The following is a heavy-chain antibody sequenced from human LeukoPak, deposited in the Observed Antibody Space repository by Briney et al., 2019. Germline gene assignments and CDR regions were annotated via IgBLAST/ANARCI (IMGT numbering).Heavy chain of an antibody. J-gene: IGHJ6*03. Sequence: GGSLRLSCAASGSFVSRGYMRGVSQAPGKGVEWGSGLYIGGRTGYSDSVKERFTISGEMSNRTVDLQMNSLRADATAVYHCARGGLEFKYYYYLDVWGKGATVTVSS. CDR1: GSFVSRGY. CDR3: ARGGLEFKYYYYLDV. D-gene: IGHD2/OR15-2a*01. V-gene: IGHV3-53*01. CDR2: LYIGGRT.